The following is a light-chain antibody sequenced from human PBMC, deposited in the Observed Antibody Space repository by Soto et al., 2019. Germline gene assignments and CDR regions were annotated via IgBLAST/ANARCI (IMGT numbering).Light chain of an antibody. V-gene: IGLV1-40*01. Sequence: QSVLTQPPSVSGAPGQRVAISCTGSSSNIGAGYDVHWYQQLPGTAPKLLIYGNSDRPSGVPDRFSGSNSGNTATLTISRVEVGDEADYYCQVWDSSSDHWVFGGGTKLTVL. CDR2: GNS. J-gene: IGLJ3*02. CDR1: SSNIGAGYD. CDR3: QVWDSSSDHWV.